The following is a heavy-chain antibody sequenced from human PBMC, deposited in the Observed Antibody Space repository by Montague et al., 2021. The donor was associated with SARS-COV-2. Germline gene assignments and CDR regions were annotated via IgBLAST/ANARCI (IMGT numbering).Heavy chain of an antibody. V-gene: IGHV4-61*02. CDR1: GGSISSGSYY. CDR3: ARDIAVAGLFDY. J-gene: IGHJ4*02. D-gene: IGHD6-19*01. CDR2: ISISGST. Sequence: TLSLTCTVSGGSISSGSYYWSWIRQPAGKGLEWIGRISISGSTNSYPSLKSRVTISVDTSKNRFSLKLSSVTAADTAVYYCARDIAVAGLFDYWGQGTLVTVSS.